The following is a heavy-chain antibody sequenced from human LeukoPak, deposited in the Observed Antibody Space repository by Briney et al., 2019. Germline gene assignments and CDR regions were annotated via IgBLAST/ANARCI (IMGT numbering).Heavy chain of an antibody. Sequence: PGGSLRLSCAASGFTFSSCEMNWVRQAPGKGLEWVSYISSSGSTIYYADSVKGRFTISRDNAKNSLYLQMNSLRAEDTAVYYCARILSSDVATVDDYWGQGTLVTVSS. D-gene: IGHD5-12*01. CDR2: ISSSGSTI. CDR1: GFTFSSCE. V-gene: IGHV3-48*03. CDR3: ARILSSDVATVDDY. J-gene: IGHJ4*02.